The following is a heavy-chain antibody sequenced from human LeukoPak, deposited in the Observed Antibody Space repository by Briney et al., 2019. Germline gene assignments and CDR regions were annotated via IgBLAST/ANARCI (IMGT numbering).Heavy chain of an antibody. J-gene: IGHJ4*02. Sequence: SVKVSCKASGGTFSSYAISWVRQAPGQGLEWMGRIIPIFGIANYAQKFQGRVTITADKATSTAYRELSSLRSEDTAVYYCARATVGATAFDYWGQGTLVTVSS. D-gene: IGHD1-26*01. CDR2: IIPIFGIA. V-gene: IGHV1-69*04. CDR1: GGTFSSYA. CDR3: ARATVGATAFDY.